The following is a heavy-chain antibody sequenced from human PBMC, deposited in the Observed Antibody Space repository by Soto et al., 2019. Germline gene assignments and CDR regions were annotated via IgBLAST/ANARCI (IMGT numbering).Heavy chain of an antibody. V-gene: IGHV1-8*01. CDR3: ASGVRDYVWGSYRVNAFDI. Sequence: ASVKVSCKASGYTFTSYDINWVRQATGQGLEWMGWMNPNSGNTGYAQKFQGRVTMTRNTSISTAYMELSRLRSEDTAVYYCASGVRDYVWGSYRVNAFDIWGQGTMVTVSS. CDR1: GYTFTSYD. CDR2: MNPNSGNT. D-gene: IGHD3-16*02. J-gene: IGHJ3*02.